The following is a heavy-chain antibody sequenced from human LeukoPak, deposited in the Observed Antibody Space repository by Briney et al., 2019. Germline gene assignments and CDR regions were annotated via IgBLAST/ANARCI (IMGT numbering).Heavy chain of an antibody. Sequence: KPSETLSLTCAVYGGSFSGYYWSWIRQPPGKGLEWIGEINHSGSTNYNPSLKSRVTISVDTSKNQFSLKLSSVTAADTAVYYCARTIVVVVAATQSWFDPWGQGTLVTVSS. CDR2: INHSGST. CDR3: ARTIVVVVAATQSWFDP. CDR1: GGSFSGYY. J-gene: IGHJ5*02. D-gene: IGHD2-15*01. V-gene: IGHV4-34*01.